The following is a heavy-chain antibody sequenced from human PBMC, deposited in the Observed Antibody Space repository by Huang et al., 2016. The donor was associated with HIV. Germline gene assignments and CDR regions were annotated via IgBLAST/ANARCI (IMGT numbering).Heavy chain of an antibody. J-gene: IGHJ3*02. D-gene: IGHD2-2*02. CDR3: ARDTDGGRTFDI. Sequence: QVQLQESGPGLVKPSQTLSLTCTVSGGSISSGGYYWSWIRQPPGKGLEWIGYIDYSGSTYDNPTLKSRVTISVDTSKNQFSLKLSSVTAADTAVYYCARDTDGGRTFDIWGQGTMVTVSS. CDR1: GGSISSGGYY. V-gene: IGHV4-30-4*08. CDR2: IDYSGST.